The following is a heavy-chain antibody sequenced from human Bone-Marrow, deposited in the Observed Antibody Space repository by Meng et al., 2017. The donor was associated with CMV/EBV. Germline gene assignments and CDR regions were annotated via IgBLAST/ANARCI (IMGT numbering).Heavy chain of an antibody. CDR1: GFTFSSYE. V-gene: IGHV3-48*03. J-gene: IGHJ4*02. CDR3: ARDKLTFGYETLSASYFDY. D-gene: IGHD3-10*01. CDR2: IDSSGSVI. Sequence: GGSLRLSCAASGFTFSSYEMHWVRQAPGKGLEWLSHIDSSGSVIYYTDSVKGRFTMYRDDAKNSVYLLMNSLRVEDTATYYCARDKLTFGYETLSASYFDYWGQGTLVTVSS.